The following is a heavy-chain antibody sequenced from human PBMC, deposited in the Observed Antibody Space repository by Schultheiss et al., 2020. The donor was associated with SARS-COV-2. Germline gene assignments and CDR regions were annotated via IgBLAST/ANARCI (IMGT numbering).Heavy chain of an antibody. J-gene: IGHJ3*02. Sequence: GESLKISCAASGFTFSSYAMHWVRQAPGKGLEYVSAISSNGGSTYYANSVKGRFTISRDNSKNTLYLQMNSLRAEDTAVYYCAKTPTGITIFGDAFDIWGQGTMVTVSS. CDR3: AKTPTGITIFGDAFDI. CDR1: GFTFSSYA. D-gene: IGHD3-3*01. CDR2: ISSNGGST. V-gene: IGHV3-64*01.